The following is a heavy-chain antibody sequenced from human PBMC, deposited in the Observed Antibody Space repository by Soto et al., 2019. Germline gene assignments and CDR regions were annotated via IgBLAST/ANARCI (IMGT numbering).Heavy chain of an antibody. CDR3: AKDLRYDILTGYYMGVGAFDI. CDR2: ISCDGSNK. J-gene: IGHJ3*02. Sequence: QVQLVESGGGVVQPGRSLRLSCAASGFTFSDYGMHWVRQAPGKGLEWVAVISCDGSNKYYADSLKGRFTISRDNVRNPLYLQMNSLGAEDTAVYYCAKDLRYDILTGYYMGVGAFDIWGQGTMVTVSS. CDR1: GFTFSDYG. D-gene: IGHD3-9*01. V-gene: IGHV3-30*18.